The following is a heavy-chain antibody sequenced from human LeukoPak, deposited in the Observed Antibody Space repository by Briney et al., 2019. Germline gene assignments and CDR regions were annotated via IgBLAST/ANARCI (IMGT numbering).Heavy chain of an antibody. D-gene: IGHD5-18*01. V-gene: IGHV3-53*01. CDR1: GFTVSSNY. CDR2: IYSGGST. CDR3: ARAYVDTAMVPYFDY. Sequence: GGSLRLSCAASGFTVSSNYMSWVRQAPGKGLEWVSVIYSGGSTYYTDSVKGRFTISRDNSKNTLYLQMNSLRAEDTAVYYCARAYVDTAMVPYFDYWGQGTLVTVSS. J-gene: IGHJ4*02.